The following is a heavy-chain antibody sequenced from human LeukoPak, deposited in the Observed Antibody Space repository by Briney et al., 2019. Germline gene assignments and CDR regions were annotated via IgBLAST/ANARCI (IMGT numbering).Heavy chain of an antibody. D-gene: IGHD3-22*01. CDR2: ICTSGST. CDR3: ARDRGDSSGYYPDY. J-gene: IGHJ4*02. CDR1: GGSISSYC. Sequence: SETLSLTCSVSGGSISSYCWSWIRQPAGKGLEWIGRICTSGSTHYNPSLKSRVTMSVDTSKNQLSLKLTSLTAADTAVYYCARDRGDSSGYYPDYWGQGTLVTVSS. V-gene: IGHV4-4*07.